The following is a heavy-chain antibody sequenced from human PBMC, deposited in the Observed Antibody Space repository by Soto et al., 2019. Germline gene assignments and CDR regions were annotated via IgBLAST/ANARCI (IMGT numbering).Heavy chain of an antibody. CDR1: GGSISSGGYY. J-gene: IGHJ5*02. Sequence: KTSETLSLTCTVSGGSISSGGYYWSWIRQHPGKGLEWIGYIYYSGSTYYNPSLKSRVTISVDTSKNQFSLKLSSVTAADTAVYYCAGTPSGYYVRFDPWGQGTLVTVSS. CDR2: IYYSGST. D-gene: IGHD3-3*01. CDR3: AGTPSGYYVRFDP. V-gene: IGHV4-31*03.